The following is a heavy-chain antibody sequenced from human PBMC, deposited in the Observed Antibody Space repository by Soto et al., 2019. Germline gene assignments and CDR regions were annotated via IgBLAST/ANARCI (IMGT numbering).Heavy chain of an antibody. Sequence: SETLSLTCTVSGGSISSYYWSWIRQPPGKGLEWIGYIYYSGSTNYNPSLKSRVTISVDTSKNQFSLKLSSVTAADTAVYYGAGYGDYAALDIWGQGTMVTVSS. CDR3: AGYGDYAALDI. V-gene: IGHV4-59*01. J-gene: IGHJ3*02. CDR2: IYYSGST. CDR1: GGSISSYY. D-gene: IGHD4-17*01.